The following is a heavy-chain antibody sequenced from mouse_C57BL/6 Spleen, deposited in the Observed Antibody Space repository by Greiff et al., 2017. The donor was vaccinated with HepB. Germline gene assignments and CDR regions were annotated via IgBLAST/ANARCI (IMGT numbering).Heavy chain of an antibody. CDR1: GYTFTSYW. J-gene: IGHJ2*01. CDR2: INPSNGGT. V-gene: IGHV1-53*01. CDR3: ARGPAYYSPFDY. D-gene: IGHD2-12*01. Sequence: VQLQQSGTELVKPGASVKLSCKASGYTFTSYWMHWVKQRPGQGLEWIGNINPSNGGTNYNEKFKSKATLTVDKSSSTAYMQLSSLTSEDSAVYYWARGPAYYSPFDYWGQGTTLTVSS.